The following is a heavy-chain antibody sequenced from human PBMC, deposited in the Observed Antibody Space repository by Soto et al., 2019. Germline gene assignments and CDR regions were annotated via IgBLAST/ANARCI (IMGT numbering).Heavy chain of an antibody. J-gene: IGHJ4*02. CDR3: ATDLFGVVITPDY. CDR2: INPNSGGT. CDR1: GYTFTGYY. Sequence: GASVKVSCKASGYTFTGYYMHWVRQAPGQGLEWMGWINPNSGGTNYAQKFQGRVTMTRDTSISTAYMELSRLRSDDTAVYYCATDLFGVVITPDYWGQGTLVTVSS. D-gene: IGHD3-3*01. V-gene: IGHV1-2*02.